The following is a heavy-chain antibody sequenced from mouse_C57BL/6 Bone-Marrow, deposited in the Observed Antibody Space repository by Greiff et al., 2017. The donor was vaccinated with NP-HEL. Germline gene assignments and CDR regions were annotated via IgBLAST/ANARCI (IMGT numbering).Heavy chain of an antibody. CDR1: GYTFTSYW. Sequence: QVQLQQPGAELVMPGASVKLSCKASGYTFTSYWMHWVKQRPGQGLEWIGEIDPSDSYTNYNQKFKGKSTLTVDKSSSTAYMQLSSLTSEDSAVYYCAVDYDGWFAYWGQGTLVTVSA. CDR3: AVDYDGWFAY. J-gene: IGHJ3*01. D-gene: IGHD2-4*01. CDR2: IDPSDSYT. V-gene: IGHV1-69*01.